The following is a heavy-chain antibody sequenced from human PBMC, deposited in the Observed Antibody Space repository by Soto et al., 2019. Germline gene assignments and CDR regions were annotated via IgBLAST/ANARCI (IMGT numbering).Heavy chain of an antibody. D-gene: IGHD6-19*01. CDR3: ARRYGWLYFDY. CDR2: IFYSGST. CDR1: GGSFSSSNYF. J-gene: IGHJ4*02. V-gene: IGHV4-39*01. Sequence: PSETLSLTCAVYGGSFSSSNYFWGWIRQPPGKGLEWIGTIFYSGSTYYNPSLKSRVTISVDTSKNQFSLRLISVTAADTALYYCARRYGWLYFDYWGQGSLVTVSS.